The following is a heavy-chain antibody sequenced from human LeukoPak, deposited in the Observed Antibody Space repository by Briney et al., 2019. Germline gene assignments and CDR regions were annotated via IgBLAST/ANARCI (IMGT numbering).Heavy chain of an antibody. V-gene: IGHV4-34*01. J-gene: IGHJ4*02. CDR3: ARARTTVTAGDNFDY. Sequence: SETLSLTCAVYGGSFSGYYWSWIRQPPGKGLEWIGEINHSGSTSYNPSLKSRVTISVDTSKNQFSLKLSSVTAADTAVYYCARARTTVTAGDNFDYWGQGTLVTVSS. CDR1: GGSFSGYY. D-gene: IGHD4-17*01. CDR2: INHSGST.